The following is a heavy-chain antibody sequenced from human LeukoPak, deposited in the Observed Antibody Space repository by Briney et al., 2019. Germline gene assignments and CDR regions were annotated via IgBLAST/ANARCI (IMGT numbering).Heavy chain of an antibody. V-gene: IGHV3-23*01. J-gene: IGHJ6*02. Sequence: PGGSLRFSCAASGFTFSSYAMSWVRQTPGKGLEWVSTISESAGSIYYADSVKGRATISRDNSKYTLSLQMNRLRAEDTAVYSGAKAKFGPMGGMDVWGQGTTVTVSS. CDR3: AKAKFGPMGGMDV. D-gene: IGHD2-8*01. CDR1: GFTFSSYA. CDR2: ISESAGSI.